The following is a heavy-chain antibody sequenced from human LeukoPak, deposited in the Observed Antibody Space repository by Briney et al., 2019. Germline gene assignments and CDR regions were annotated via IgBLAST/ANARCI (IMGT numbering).Heavy chain of an antibody. CDR2: ISSSSSYI. J-gene: IGHJ4*02. D-gene: IGHD4-17*01. Sequence: PGGSLRLSCAASGFTFSSYSMNWVRQAPGKGLEWVSSISSSSSYIYYADSVKGRFTISRDNAKNSLYLQMNSLRAEDTAVYYCARDFYGDYGYFDYWGQGTLVTVSS. CDR3: ARDFYGDYGYFDY. CDR1: GFTFSSYS. V-gene: IGHV3-21*01.